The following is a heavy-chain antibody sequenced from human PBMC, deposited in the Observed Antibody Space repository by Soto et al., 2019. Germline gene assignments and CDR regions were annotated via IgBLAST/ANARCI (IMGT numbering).Heavy chain of an antibody. CDR1: EFTFSGRS. Sequence: EVQLVESGGGLVQPGGSLRLSCAASEFTFSGRSVHWVRQAPGKGLVWVSGIDKVGTDSTYADSVKGRFTSPRDNAKNTVYLQMNSRRVEDTAVYYCARGWFGPDVWGKGTTVTVSS. CDR3: ARGWFGPDV. CDR2: IDKVGTDS. D-gene: IGHD3-10*01. V-gene: IGHV3-74*01. J-gene: IGHJ6*03.